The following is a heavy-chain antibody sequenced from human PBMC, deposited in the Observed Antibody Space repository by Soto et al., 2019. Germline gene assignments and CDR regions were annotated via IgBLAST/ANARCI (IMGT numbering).Heavy chain of an antibody. CDR3: GRVPLDGNYANGVDV. CDR1: GFTFSSYE. V-gene: IGHV3-7*03. J-gene: IGHJ6*02. Sequence: HPGGSLRLSCAASGFTFSSYEMNWVRQAPGKGLEWVANIDTDGSRKNYVDSVKGRFIISRDNAKNSLFLQMNSLRADDTAVYYCGRVPLDGNYANGVDVWGQGTTVTVSS. CDR2: IDTDGSRK. D-gene: IGHD4-17*01.